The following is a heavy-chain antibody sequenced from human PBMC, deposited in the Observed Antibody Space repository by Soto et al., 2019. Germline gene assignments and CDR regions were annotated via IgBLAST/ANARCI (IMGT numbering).Heavy chain of an antibody. Sequence: EVQLVESGGTLVQPGGSLKLSCAASGFDASVNFMTWVRQAPGKGLEWVSSINNAGTTFYADSVKGRFTISRDDSKNTLFLQMNSLRVEDTAMYYCVRENYYYGMDVWGQWTAFTVSS. CDR2: INNAGTT. V-gene: IGHV3-66*01. J-gene: IGHJ6*02. CDR3: VRENYYYGMDV. CDR1: GFDASVNF.